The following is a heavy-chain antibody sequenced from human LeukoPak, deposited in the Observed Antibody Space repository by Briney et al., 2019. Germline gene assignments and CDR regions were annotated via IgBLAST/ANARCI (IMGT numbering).Heavy chain of an antibody. CDR2: IYYSGST. V-gene: IGHV4-39*07. J-gene: IGHJ4*02. CDR3: ARGVRYYYGSGKNYYFDY. CDR1: GGSISSSSYY. D-gene: IGHD3-10*01. Sequence: SETLSLTCTVSGGSISSSSYYWGWIRQPPGKGLEWIGSIYYSGSTYYNPSLKSRGTISVDTSKNQFSLKLSSVTAADTAVYYCARGVRYYYGSGKNYYFDYRGQGTLVTVSS.